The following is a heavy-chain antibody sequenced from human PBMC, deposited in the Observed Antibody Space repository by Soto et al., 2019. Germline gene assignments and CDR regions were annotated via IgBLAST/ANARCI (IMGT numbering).Heavy chain of an antibody. D-gene: IGHD2-2*01. CDR3: ARSSAELLSNGGYYYYGMDV. V-gene: IGHV3-33*01. CDR2: IWYDGSNK. Sequence: PGGSLRLSYAASGFTFSSYGIHWVRQATGKGLEWVAVIWYDGSNKYYADSVKGRFTISRDNSKNTLYLQMNSLRAEDTAVYYCARSSAELLSNGGYYYYGMDVWGQGTTVTVSS. CDR1: GFTFSSYG. J-gene: IGHJ6*02.